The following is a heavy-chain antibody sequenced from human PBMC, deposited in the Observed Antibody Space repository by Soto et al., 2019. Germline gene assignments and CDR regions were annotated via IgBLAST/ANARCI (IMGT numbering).Heavy chain of an antibody. CDR2: ISWDGGST. CDR1: GFTFDDYT. D-gene: IGHD6-13*01. V-gene: IGHV3-43*01. Sequence: GGSLRLSCAASGFTFDDYTMHWVRQAPGKGLEWVSLISWDGGSTYYADSVKGRFTISRDNSKNSLYLQMNSLRTEDTALYYCAKGGGVIAAAHVSFDYWGQGTLVTVSS. CDR3: AKGGGVIAAAHVSFDY. J-gene: IGHJ4*02.